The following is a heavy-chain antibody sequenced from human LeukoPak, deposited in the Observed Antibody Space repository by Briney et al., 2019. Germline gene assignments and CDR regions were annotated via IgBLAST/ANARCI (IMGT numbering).Heavy chain of an antibody. J-gene: IGHJ6*03. CDR2: ISSSSSYI. CDR1: GFTFSSYS. D-gene: IGHD5-24*01. Sequence: PGGSLRLSCAASGFTFSSYSMNWVRQAPGKGLEWVSSISSSSSYIYYADSVKGRFTISRDNAKNSLYVQMNSLRAEDTAVYYCARSEMGYYNYYMDVWGKGTTVTISS. V-gene: IGHV3-21*01. CDR3: ARSEMGYYNYYMDV.